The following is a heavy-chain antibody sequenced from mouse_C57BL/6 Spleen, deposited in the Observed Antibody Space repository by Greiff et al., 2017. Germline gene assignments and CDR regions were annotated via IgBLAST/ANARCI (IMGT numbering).Heavy chain of an antibody. CDR1: GFTFSDYG. D-gene: IGHD2-2*01. Sequence: VQLKESGGGLVKPGGSLKLSCAASGFTFSDYGMHWVRQAPEKGLEWVAYISSGSSTIYYADTVKGRFTISRDNAKNTLFLQMTSLRSEDTAMYYCAGAVTTFAMDYWGQGTSVTVSS. CDR2: ISSGSSTI. CDR3: AGAVTTFAMDY. V-gene: IGHV5-17*01. J-gene: IGHJ4*01.